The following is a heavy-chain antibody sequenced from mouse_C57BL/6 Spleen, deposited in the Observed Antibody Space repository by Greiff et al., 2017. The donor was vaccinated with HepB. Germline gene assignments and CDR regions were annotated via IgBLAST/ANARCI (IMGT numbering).Heavy chain of an antibody. D-gene: IGHD2-4*01. J-gene: IGHJ3*01. Sequence: VQLQQSGAELVKPGASVKLSCKASGYTFTEYTIHWVKQRSGQGLEWIGWFYPGSGSIKYNEKFKDKATLIADKYSSTVYMETSRMTSEDSAVYCCARHEDYYDYDWVLAYWGQGALVTVSA. V-gene: IGHV1-62-2*01. CDR1: GYTFTEYT. CDR3: ARHEDYYDYDWVLAY. CDR2: FYPGSGSI.